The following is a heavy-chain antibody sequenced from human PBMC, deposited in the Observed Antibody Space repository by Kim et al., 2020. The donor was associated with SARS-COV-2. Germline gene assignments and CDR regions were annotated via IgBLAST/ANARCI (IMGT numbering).Heavy chain of an antibody. D-gene: IGHD3-10*01. CDR1: GGSLTSYY. V-gene: IGHV4-59*08. J-gene: IGHJ2*01. Sequence: SETLSLTCTVSGGSLTSYYWGWIRQPPGKGLEWIGYIYYTGSTDYNPSLKSRVTISLDTSKNHFSLNLNSVTAADTAVYYCARPSYKGGWYFDVWGRGTLVTVSS. CDR2: IYYTGST. CDR3: ARPSYKGGWYFDV.